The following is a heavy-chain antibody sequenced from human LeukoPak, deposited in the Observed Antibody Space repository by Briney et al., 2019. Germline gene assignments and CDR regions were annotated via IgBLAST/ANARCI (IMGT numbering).Heavy chain of an antibody. J-gene: IGHJ6*03. CDR1: GYTFTSYD. CDR2: MNPNSGNT. Sequence: ASVKVSCKASGYTFTSYDINWVRQATGQGLEWMGWMNPNSGNTGYAQKFQGRVTMTRNTSISTAYMELSSLRSDDTAVYYCARDGGNYYYYYMDVWGKGTTVTVSS. CDR3: ARDGGNYYYYYMDV. D-gene: IGHD3-3*01. V-gene: IGHV1-8*01.